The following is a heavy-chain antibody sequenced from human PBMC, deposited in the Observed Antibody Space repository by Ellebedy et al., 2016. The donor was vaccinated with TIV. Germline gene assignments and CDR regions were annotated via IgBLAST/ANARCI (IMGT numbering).Heavy chain of an antibody. D-gene: IGHD3-22*01. V-gene: IGHV3-23*01. J-gene: IGHJ4*02. CDR3: ARDAMIWIFDS. CDR1: GFTFSSYA. Sequence: GESLKISCAASGFTFSSYAMSWVRRAPGKGLEWVSAISGSGDTTYYADSVQGRFTISRDKAKKSVYLQMNSLRVDETGVYYCARDAMIWIFDSWGQGTLVTVSS. CDR2: ISGSGDTT.